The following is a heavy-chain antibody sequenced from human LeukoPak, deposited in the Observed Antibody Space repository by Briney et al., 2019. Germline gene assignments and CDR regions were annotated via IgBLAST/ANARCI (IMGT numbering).Heavy chain of an antibody. CDR2: MSYSGST. CDR3: ARMVRGTDAFDI. Sequence: SETLSLTCTVSGGSISSSIYYWGWIRQPPGKGLEWIGSMSYSGSTYYNPSLKSRVTISVDTSKNQFSLKLSSVTAADTAVYYCARMVRGTDAFDIWGQGTMVTVSS. CDR1: GGSISSSIYY. V-gene: IGHV4-39*01. D-gene: IGHD3-10*01. J-gene: IGHJ3*02.